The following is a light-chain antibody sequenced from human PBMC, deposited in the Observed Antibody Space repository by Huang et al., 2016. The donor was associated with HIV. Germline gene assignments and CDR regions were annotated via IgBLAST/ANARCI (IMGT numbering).Light chain of an antibody. Sequence: AIQMTQSPSSLSASVGDRVTITCRASQGIKHDLGWYQQKPGKAPKLLIYAASNLQTGVPSRFSGSGSGTDFTLTISSLQPEDFATYYCLQDYSYPRTFGQGTTVEIK. CDR2: AAS. V-gene: IGKV1-6*01. CDR1: QGIKHD. J-gene: IGKJ1*01. CDR3: LQDYSYPRT.